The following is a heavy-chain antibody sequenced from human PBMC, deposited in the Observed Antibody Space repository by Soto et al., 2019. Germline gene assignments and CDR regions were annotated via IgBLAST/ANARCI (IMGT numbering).Heavy chain of an antibody. CDR1: GFIFSSYW. D-gene: IGHD1-1*01. V-gene: IGHV3-74*01. J-gene: IGHJ4*02. CDR2: INPDGSST. CDR3: ARGERATTGY. Sequence: EAQLVESGGGLVQPGGSLRLSCAASGFIFSSYWMHWVRQAPGKGLEWLSRINPDGSSTNYVDSVKGRFTISRDNAKNTLYLQMNSLRGEDTAVYYCARGERATTGYWGQGTLVTVSS.